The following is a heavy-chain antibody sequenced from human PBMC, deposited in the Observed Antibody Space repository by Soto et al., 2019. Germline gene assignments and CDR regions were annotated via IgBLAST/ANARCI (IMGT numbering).Heavy chain of an antibody. Sequence: PGGSLRLSCAASGFTFSSYGMHWVRQAPGKGLEWLAVISFDGTNKYQADSVKGRFTVSRDNFNNTLYLQMNSLRPEDTAVYYCARRIESSSSYGADYLDFWGQGTLVTVSS. CDR2: ISFDGTNK. V-gene: IGHV3-30*03. CDR3: ARRIESSSSYGADYLDF. CDR1: GFTFSSYG. D-gene: IGHD6-6*01. J-gene: IGHJ4*02.